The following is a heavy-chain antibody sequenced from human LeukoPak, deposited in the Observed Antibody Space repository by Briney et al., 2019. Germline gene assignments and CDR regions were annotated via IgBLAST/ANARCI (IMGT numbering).Heavy chain of an antibody. V-gene: IGHV1-69*13. CDR2: IIPIFGTA. CDR1: GGTFSSYA. D-gene: IGHD5-24*01. CDR3: AREGVEMATMVDY. Sequence: SVKVSCKASGGTFSSYAISWVRQAPGQGLEWMGGIIPIFGTANYAQKFQGRVTITADESTSTAYMELSSLRSDDTAVYYCAREGVEMATMVDYWGQGTLVTVSS. J-gene: IGHJ4*02.